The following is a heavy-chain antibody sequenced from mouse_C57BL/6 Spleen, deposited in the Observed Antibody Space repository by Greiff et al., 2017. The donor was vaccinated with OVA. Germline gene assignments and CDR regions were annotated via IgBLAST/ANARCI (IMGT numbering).Heavy chain of an antibody. J-gene: IGHJ4*01. CDR2: IYPGDGDT. V-gene: IGHV1-82*01. CDR3: ARWVDY. CDR1: GYAFSSSW. Sequence: QVQLQQSGPELVKPGASVKISCKASGYAFSSSWMNWVKQRPGKGLEWIGRIYPGDGDTNYNGKFKGKATLTADKSSSTAYMQPSSLTSEDSAVCFCARWVDYWGQGTSVTVSS.